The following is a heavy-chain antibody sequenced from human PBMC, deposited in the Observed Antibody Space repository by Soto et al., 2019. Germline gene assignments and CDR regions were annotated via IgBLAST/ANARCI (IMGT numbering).Heavy chain of an antibody. D-gene: IGHD5-12*01. CDR2: IYYSGST. CDR1: GGSISSSSYY. CDR3: AASGYDYYFDY. V-gene: IGHV4-39*01. J-gene: IGHJ4*02. Sequence: SETLSLTCTVSGGSISSSSYYWGWIRQPPGKGLEWIGSIYYSGSTYYNPSLKSRVTISVDTSKNQFSLKLSSVTTADTAVYYCAASGYDYYFDYWGQGTLVTV.